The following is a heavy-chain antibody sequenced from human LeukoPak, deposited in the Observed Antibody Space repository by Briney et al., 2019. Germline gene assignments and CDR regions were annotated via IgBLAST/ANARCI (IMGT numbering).Heavy chain of an antibody. D-gene: IGHD6-19*01. J-gene: IGHJ5*02. CDR2: IIPILGIA. CDR3: ARAGYSSGWYVL. V-gene: IGHV1-69*04. Sequence: ASVKVSCKASGGTFSSYAISWVRQAPGQGLEWMGRIIPILGIANYAQKFQGRVTITADKSTSTAYMELSSLRSEDTAVYYCARAGYSSGWYVLWGQGTLVTVSS. CDR1: GGTFSSYA.